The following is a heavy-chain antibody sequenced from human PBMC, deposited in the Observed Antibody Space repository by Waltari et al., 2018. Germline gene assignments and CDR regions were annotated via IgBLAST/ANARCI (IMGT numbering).Heavy chain of an antibody. D-gene: IGHD3-22*01. CDR2: ISYSGTQK. CDR3: ARYYGSGEDYDRSGYSSFDF. CDR1: GFTFSSYG. V-gene: IGHV3-33*01. J-gene: IGHJ4*02. Sequence: QVQLAESGGGVVQPGKSLRLSCAASGFTFSSYGMHWVRQAQGKGRGGVALISYSGTQKSYADSVKGRFTISRDNSKDTVHLQMNSLRAEDTAMYYCARYYGSGEDYDRSGYSSFDFWGQGSLVTVSS.